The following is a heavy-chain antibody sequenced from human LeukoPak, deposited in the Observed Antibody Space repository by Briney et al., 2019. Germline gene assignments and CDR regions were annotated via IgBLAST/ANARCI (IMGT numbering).Heavy chain of an antibody. CDR3: ARASVSVAGTWYYYSMDV. CDR2: ISSSGSTI. D-gene: IGHD6-19*01. V-gene: IGHV3-48*03. Sequence: PGGSLRLSCAASGFTFSSYEMNWVRQAPGKGLEWVSYISSSGSTIYYADSVKGRFTISRDNAKNSLYLQMNSLRAEDTAVYYCARASVSVAGTWYYYSMDVWGQGTTVTVSS. J-gene: IGHJ6*01. CDR1: GFTFSSYE.